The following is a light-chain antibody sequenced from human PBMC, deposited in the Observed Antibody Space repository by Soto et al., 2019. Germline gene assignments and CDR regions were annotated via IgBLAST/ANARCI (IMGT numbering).Light chain of an antibody. CDR1: QSVSRN. CDR3: QQYNNWLLLT. V-gene: IGKV3-15*01. Sequence: EIVMTQSPATLSVSPGERATLSCRASQSVSRNLAWYQQKPGQAPRLLIYGASTRATGIPARFSGSRSGTEFTLTISSLQSEDFAIYYCQQYNNWLLLTFGGGTKVEIK. CDR2: GAS. J-gene: IGKJ4*01.